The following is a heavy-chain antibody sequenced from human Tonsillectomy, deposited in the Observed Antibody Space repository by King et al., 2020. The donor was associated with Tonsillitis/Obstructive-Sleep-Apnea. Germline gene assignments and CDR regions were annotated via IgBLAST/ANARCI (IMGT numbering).Heavy chain of an antibody. V-gene: IGHV3-13*01. CDR1: GFSFSRYD. CDR3: ARGALCSSTSCYSPDAFDI. Sequence: VQLVESGGGLVQPGGSLRLSCAASGFSFSRYDMHWVRQPTGKGLECVSAIGTAGDTYYAGSVKGRFTISRENAKNSLYLQMNSLRAGDTAVYYCARGALCSSTSCYSPDAFDIWGQGTMVTVSS. J-gene: IGHJ3*02. CDR2: IGTAGDT. D-gene: IGHD2-2*02.